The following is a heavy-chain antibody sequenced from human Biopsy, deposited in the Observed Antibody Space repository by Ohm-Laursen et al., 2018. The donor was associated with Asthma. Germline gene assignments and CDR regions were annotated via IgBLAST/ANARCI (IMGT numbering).Heavy chain of an antibody. J-gene: IGHJ2*01. CDR3: ARLHSGSYLVNIWYFDL. D-gene: IGHD1-26*01. Sequence: SLRLSCAASGFTVSRDYMFWVRQAPGKGLEWVSVIYSGGTSHTADSVRGRFTISRDYSKNTLYLQMHSLRAEDTAVYYCARLHSGSYLVNIWYFDLWGRGTLVTVSS. V-gene: IGHV3-53*01. CDR1: GFTVSRDY. CDR2: IYSGGTS.